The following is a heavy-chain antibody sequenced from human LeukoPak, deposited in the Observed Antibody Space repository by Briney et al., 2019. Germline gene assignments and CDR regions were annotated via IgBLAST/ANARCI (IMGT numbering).Heavy chain of an antibody. J-gene: IGHJ4*02. CDR2: MSPASGYT. CDR3: ARGPPNWGFDS. D-gene: IGHD7-27*01. V-gene: IGHV1-8*01. CDR1: GYTFTSYD. Sequence: ASVKVSCKASGYTFTSYDLNWVRRATGQGLEWMGWMSPASGYTGYAQEFQGRVTMTRDTSVSTAYMELNSLRSEDTAVYYCARGPPNWGFDSWGQGTLVTVSS.